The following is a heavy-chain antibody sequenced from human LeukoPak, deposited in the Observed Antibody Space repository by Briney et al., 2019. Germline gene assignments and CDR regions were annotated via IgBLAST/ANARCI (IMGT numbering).Heavy chain of an antibody. D-gene: IGHD2-15*01. J-gene: IGHJ4*02. Sequence: PSETLSLTCTVSGVSISSSNSYWGWIRQPPGKGLEWIGSIYYSGNTYYNASLKSQVSISIDTSKNQFSLRLTSVTAADTAVYYCARDFRVCSSGSCYSGPFDYWGQGTLVTVCS. CDR3: ARDFRVCSSGSCYSGPFDY. CDR1: GVSISSSNSY. CDR2: IYYSGNT. V-gene: IGHV4-39*02.